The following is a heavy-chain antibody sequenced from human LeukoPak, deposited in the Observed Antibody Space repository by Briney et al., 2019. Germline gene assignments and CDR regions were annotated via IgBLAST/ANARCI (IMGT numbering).Heavy chain of an antibody. J-gene: IGHJ6*02. D-gene: IGHD6-6*01. V-gene: IGHV3-30-3*01. CDR3: ARPREYSSLRRYYYYYGLDV. Sequence: GGSLRLSCEATGSTFSNYAIHWVRQAPGKGLEWVAVISFDGTDRYYADSVKGRFSISRDNSKNTLYLQMDSLGDEDTALYYCARPREYSSLRRYYYYYGLDVWGRGTTVTVSS. CDR1: GSTFSNYA. CDR2: ISFDGTDR.